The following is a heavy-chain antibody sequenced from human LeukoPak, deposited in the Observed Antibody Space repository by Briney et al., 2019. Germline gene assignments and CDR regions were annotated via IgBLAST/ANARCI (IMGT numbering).Heavy chain of an antibody. J-gene: IGHJ4*02. CDR2: IYTSGST. CDR1: GGSISSYY. D-gene: IGHD3-3*01. Sequence: SETLSLTCTVSGGSISSYYWSWIRQPPGKGLEWIGYIYTSGSTDYNPSLKSRVTISVDTSKNQFSLKLSSVTAADTAVYYCARLSYDFWSGYYIFDYWGQGTLVTVSS. V-gene: IGHV4-4*09. CDR3: ARLSYDFWSGYYIFDY.